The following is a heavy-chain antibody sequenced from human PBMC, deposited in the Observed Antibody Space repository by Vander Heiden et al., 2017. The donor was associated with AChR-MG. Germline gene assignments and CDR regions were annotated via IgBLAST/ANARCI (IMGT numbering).Heavy chain of an antibody. V-gene: IGHV4-34*01. CDR3: ARGEYYYYYYMDV. CDR1: GGSFSGYY. Sequence: QVQLQQWGAGLLKPSETLSLTCAVYGGSFSGYYWSWIRQPPGKGLEWIGEINHSGSTNYNPSLKSRVTISVDTSKNQFSLKLSSVTAADTAVYYCARGEYYYYYYMDVWGKGTTVTVSS. J-gene: IGHJ6*03. CDR2: INHSGST.